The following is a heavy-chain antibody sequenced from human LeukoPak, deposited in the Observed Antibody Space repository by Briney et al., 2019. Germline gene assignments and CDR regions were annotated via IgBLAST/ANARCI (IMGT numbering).Heavy chain of an antibody. CDR1: GGSFSGYY. D-gene: IGHD2-15*01. J-gene: IGHJ4*02. CDR3: ARGFLVGYCSGGSCYRGNMATEFDY. CDR2: INHSGST. Sequence: SETLSLTCAVYGGSFSGYYWSWIRQPPGKGLEWIGEINHSGSTNYNPSLKSRVTISVDTSKNQFSLKLSSVTAADTAVYYCARGFLVGYCSGGSCYRGNMATEFDYWGQGTLVTVSS. V-gene: IGHV4-34*01.